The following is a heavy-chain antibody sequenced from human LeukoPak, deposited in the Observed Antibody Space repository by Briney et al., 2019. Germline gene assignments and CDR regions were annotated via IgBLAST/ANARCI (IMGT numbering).Heavy chain of an antibody. CDR1: GFTFSSYG. Sequence: PGRSLRLSCAASGFTFSSYGMHWVRQAPGKGLEWVAAIFYDGSDKFYTDSVKGRFTISRDNSKNTLYLQMNSLRAEDTAVYYCAKRTAMDSGPFDYWGQGTLVTVSS. J-gene: IGHJ4*02. CDR2: IFYDGSDK. D-gene: IGHD5-18*01. V-gene: IGHV3-30*18. CDR3: AKRTAMDSGPFDY.